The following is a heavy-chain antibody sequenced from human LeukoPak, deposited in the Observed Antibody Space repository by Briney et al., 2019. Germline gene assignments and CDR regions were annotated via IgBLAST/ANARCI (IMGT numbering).Heavy chain of an antibody. J-gene: IGHJ5*02. CDR2: IIPIFGTA. Sequence: ASVKVSCKASGGTFSSYAISWVRQAPGQGLEWMGGIIPIFGTANYAQKFQGRVTTTTDESTSTAYMEPSSLRSEDTAVYYCATFQQQLVLDWFDPWGQGTLVTVSS. D-gene: IGHD6-13*01. V-gene: IGHV1-69*05. CDR3: ATFQQQLVLDWFDP. CDR1: GGTFSSYA.